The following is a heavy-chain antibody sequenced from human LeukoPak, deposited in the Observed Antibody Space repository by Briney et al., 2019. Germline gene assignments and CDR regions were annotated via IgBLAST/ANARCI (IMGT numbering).Heavy chain of an antibody. CDR2: ISGSGGST. V-gene: IGHV3-23*01. CDR3: AKDEALIAVAGLDY. D-gene: IGHD6-19*01. CDR1: GFIFSDYY. Sequence: GGSLRLSCAASGFIFSDYYMSWVRQAPGKGLEWVSGISGSGGSTFYADSVKGRFTISRDNSKNTLYVEINSLRAEDTAVYYCAKDEALIAVAGLDYWGQGTLVTVSS. J-gene: IGHJ4*02.